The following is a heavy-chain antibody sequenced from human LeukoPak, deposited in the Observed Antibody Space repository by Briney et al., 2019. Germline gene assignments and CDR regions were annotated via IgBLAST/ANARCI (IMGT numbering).Heavy chain of an antibody. CDR1: GFTVSSNS. V-gene: IGHV3-53*01. Sequence: PGGSLRLSCTVSGFTVSSNSMSWVRQAPGKGLEWVSFIYSDNTHYSDSVKGRFTISRDNSKNTLYLQMNSLRAEDTALYYCAKDSKGYSSGWDLDYWGQGTLVTVSS. J-gene: IGHJ4*02. CDR2: IYSDNT. CDR3: AKDSKGYSSGWDLDY. D-gene: IGHD6-19*01.